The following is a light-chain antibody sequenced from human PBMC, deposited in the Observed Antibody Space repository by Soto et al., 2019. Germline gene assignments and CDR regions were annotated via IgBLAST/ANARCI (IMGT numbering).Light chain of an antibody. Sequence: EKLMTQSPATLSVSPGERATLSCRASQSVRSNLAWYQQKPGQAPRLLIYGASTRATDIPARFSGSGSGTEFTLTISSLQSEDFAVYYCQQANIFPLTFGGGTKVDI. CDR1: QSVRSN. CDR3: QQANIFPLT. CDR2: GAS. J-gene: IGKJ4*01. V-gene: IGKV3D-15*01.